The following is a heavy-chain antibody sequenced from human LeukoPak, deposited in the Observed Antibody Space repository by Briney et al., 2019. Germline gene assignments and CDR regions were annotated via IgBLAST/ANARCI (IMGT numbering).Heavy chain of an antibody. CDR1: GFTVSNNY. V-gene: IGHV3-53*01. Sequence: GGSLRLSCAASGFTVSNNYMTWVRQAPGKGLEWVSVIYSGGRTYYADSVKGRFTISRDNSKNTLYLQMNSLRAEDTAVYYCPTPSSVPPYDYWGQEPRVPVSS. D-gene: IGHD5/OR15-5a*01. CDR2: IYSGGRT. J-gene: IGHJ4*02. CDR3: PTPSSVPPYDY.